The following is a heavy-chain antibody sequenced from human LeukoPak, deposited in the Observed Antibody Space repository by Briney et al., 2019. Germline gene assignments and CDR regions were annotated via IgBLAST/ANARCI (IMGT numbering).Heavy chain of an antibody. CDR3: ARDARYNIDV. J-gene: IGHJ6*02. CDR2: IISDGTSA. V-gene: IGHV3-74*01. D-gene: IGHD3-9*01. Sequence: WGSLRLSCAASGFTFSDYWMHWVRQAPGKGLVWVSRIISDGTSATYADFVKGRFTMSRDNAKNTLYLEMNSLRVDDTAVYFCARDARYNIDVWGQGTTVTVSS. CDR1: GFTFSDYW.